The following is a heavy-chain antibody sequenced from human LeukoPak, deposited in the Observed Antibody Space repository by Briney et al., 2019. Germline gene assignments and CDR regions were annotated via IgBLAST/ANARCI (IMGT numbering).Heavy chain of an antibody. V-gene: IGHV4-39*07. Sequence: PSETLSLTCTVSGGSLSSSRYYWGWIRQPPGRGLEWIGSIYYSGSTYYNPSLKSRVTISVDTSKNQFSLKLSSVTAADTAVYYCARLIPINWNRRFVPRASQSPHTPPNWFDPWGQGTLVTVSS. CDR1: GGSLSSSRYY. CDR2: IYYSGST. J-gene: IGHJ5*02. D-gene: IGHD1-20*01. CDR3: ARLIPINWNRRFVPRASQSPHTPPNWFDP.